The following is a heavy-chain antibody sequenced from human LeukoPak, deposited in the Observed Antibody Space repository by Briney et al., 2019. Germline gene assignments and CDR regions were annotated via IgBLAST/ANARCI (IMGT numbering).Heavy chain of an antibody. D-gene: IGHD6-25*01. V-gene: IGHV4-39*01. CDR1: GGSISSSSYY. Sequence: PSETLSLTCTVSGGSISSSSYYWGWTRQPPGKGLEWIGSIYYSGSTYYNPSLKSRVTISVDTSKNQFSLKLSSVTAADTAVYYCARQGGGFWYFDLWGRGTLVTVSS. CDR3: ARQGGGFWYFDL. CDR2: IYYSGST. J-gene: IGHJ2*01.